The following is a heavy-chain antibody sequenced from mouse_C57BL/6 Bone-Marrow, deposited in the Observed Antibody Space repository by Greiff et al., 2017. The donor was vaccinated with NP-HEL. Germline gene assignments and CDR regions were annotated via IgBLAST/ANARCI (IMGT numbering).Heavy chain of an antibody. CDR3: ARIWGLLRFFAY. V-gene: IGHV1-54*01. J-gene: IGHJ3*01. CDR2: INPGSGGT. CDR1: GYAFTNYL. Sequence: VKLMESGAELVRPGTSVKVSCKASGYAFTNYLIEWVKQRPGQGLEWIGVINPGSGGTNYNEKFKGKATLTADKSSSTAYMQLSSLTSEDSAVYFCARIWGLLRFFAYWGQGTLVTVSA. D-gene: IGHD2-3*01.